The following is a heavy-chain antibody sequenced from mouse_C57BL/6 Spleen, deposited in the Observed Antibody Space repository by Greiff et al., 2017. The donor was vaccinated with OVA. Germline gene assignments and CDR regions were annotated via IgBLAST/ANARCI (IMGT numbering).Heavy chain of an antibody. CDR2: IDPETGGT. J-gene: IGHJ2*01. V-gene: IGHV1-15*01. D-gene: IGHD2-12*01. CDR3: TREGSYDAEDY. CDR1: GYTFTAYE. Sequence: QVQLQQSGAELVRPGASVTLSCKASGYTFTAYEMHWVKQTPVHGLEWIGAIDPETGGTAYNQKFKGKAILTADKSSSTAYMELSSLTSEDSAVYYCTREGSYDAEDYWGQGTTLTVSA.